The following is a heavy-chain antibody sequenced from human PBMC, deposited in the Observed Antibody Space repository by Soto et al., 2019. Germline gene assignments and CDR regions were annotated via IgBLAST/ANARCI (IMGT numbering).Heavy chain of an antibody. D-gene: IGHD4-17*01. Sequence: QITLKESGPTLVKPTQTLTLTCTFSGFSLSTSGVGVGWIRQPPGKALEWLALIYWDDDKRYSPSLKSRLTIAKDTSNNQVVLTITNMDPVDTATSSCAHSHYGDYDYWGQGTLVIVSS. V-gene: IGHV2-5*02. CDR2: IYWDDDK. J-gene: IGHJ4*02. CDR1: GFSLSTSGVG. CDR3: AHSHYGDYDY.